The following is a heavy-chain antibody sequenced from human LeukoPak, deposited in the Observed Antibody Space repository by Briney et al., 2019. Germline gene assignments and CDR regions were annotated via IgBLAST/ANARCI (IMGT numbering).Heavy chain of an antibody. CDR3: ARVSESYYYYGMAV. V-gene: IGHV3-23*01. CDR1: GFTFRNYA. J-gene: IGHJ6*02. CDR2: ISDSGGST. Sequence: GGSLRLSFAASGFTFRNYAMTWVRQAPGKGLECVSAISDSGGSTYYGDSVKGRFTISRDSSKNTLYLHMNSLRAEDTALYYCARVSESYYYYGMAVWGQGTTVTVSS.